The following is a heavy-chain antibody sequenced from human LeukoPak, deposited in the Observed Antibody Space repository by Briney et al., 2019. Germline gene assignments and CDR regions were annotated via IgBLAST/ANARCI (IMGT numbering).Heavy chain of an antibody. J-gene: IGHJ4*02. CDR2: IYYSGST. CDR3: ARWADSSGYYAIFDFDC. D-gene: IGHD3-22*01. Sequence: AETLRLSCEASGLTFNNYGRHWVRQPPGKGLEWIGDIYYSGSTNYNPSLKSGVTISVDTSKNQFSLKLSSVTAADTTVYYCARWADSSGYYAIFDFDCWGQGALVTVSS. V-gene: IGHV4-59*01. CDR1: GLTFNNYG.